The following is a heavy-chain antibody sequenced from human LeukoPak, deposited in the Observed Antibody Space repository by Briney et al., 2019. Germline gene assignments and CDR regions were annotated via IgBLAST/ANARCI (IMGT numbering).Heavy chain of an antibody. D-gene: IGHD4-23*01. V-gene: IGHV1-2*02. CDR1: GYTFTCYY. J-gene: IGHJ6*02. Sequence: ASVKVSCKASGYTFTCYYMHWVRQAPGQGLEWMGWINPNSGGTNYAQKFQGRVTMTRDTSISTAYMELSRLRSDDTAVYYCASIETVVGYYYYGMDVWGQGTTVTVSS. CDR3: ASIETVVGYYYYGMDV. CDR2: INPNSGGT.